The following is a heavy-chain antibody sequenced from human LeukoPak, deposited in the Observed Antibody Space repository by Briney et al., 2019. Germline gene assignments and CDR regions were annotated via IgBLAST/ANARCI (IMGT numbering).Heavy chain of an antibody. V-gene: IGHV3-23*01. D-gene: IGHD4-17*01. CDR1: GFTFSDYA. CDR2: IGGSGGST. Sequence: PGGSLRLSCAASGFTFSDYAMSWVRQAPGKGLEWVSGIGGSGGSTYYADPVKGRFTISRDNSKNTLYLQMNSLRAEDTAVYYCAKGYGDYPYYYYGMDVWGQGTTVTVSS. J-gene: IGHJ6*02. CDR3: AKGYGDYPYYYYGMDV.